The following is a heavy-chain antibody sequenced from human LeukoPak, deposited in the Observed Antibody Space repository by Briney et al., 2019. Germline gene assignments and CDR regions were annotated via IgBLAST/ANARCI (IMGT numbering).Heavy chain of an antibody. CDR2: IKQDGSEK. V-gene: IGHV3-7*03. Sequence: PGGSLRLSCAASGFTFSSYWMSWVRQAPGKGLEWVANIKQDGSEKYYVDSVKGRFTISRDNAKNSLYPQMNSLKAEDTAMYYCAKDPHKATVTASAFDIWGQGTMVTVSS. CDR1: GFTFSSYW. J-gene: IGHJ3*02. CDR3: AKDPHKATVTASAFDI. D-gene: IGHD4-17*01.